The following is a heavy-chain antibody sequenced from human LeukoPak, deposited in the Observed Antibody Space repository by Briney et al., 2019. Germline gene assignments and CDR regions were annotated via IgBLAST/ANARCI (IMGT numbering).Heavy chain of an antibody. D-gene: IGHD3-10*01. CDR1: GFTFSSYS. CDR2: ISSSSSYI. Sequence: GGSLRLSCAASGFTFSSYSMNWVRQAPGKGLEWVSSISSSSSYIYYADSVKGRFSISRDNAKNSLYLQMNSLRADDTAVYYCARMVRRPESYYFDYWGQGTLVTVSS. CDR3: ARMVRRPESYYFDY. J-gene: IGHJ4*02. V-gene: IGHV3-21*01.